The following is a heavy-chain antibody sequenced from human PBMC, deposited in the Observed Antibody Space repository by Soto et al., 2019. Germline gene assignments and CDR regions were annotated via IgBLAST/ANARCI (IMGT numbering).Heavy chain of an antibody. CDR1: GLSFSRYG. Sequence: QVQLVESGGGVVQPGRSLRLSCAASGLSFSRYGMHWVRQAPGKGLEWVAAIWYDGSNKYYAESVKGRFTISRDNSKNTLYLQMNSLRAEDTAMYYCVRESGDYFHFDYWGQGTLVTVSS. J-gene: IGHJ4*02. CDR3: VRESGDYFHFDY. CDR2: IWYDGSNK. D-gene: IGHD4-17*01. V-gene: IGHV3-33*01.